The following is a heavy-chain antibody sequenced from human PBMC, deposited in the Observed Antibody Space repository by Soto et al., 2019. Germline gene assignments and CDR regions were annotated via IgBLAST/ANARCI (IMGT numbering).Heavy chain of an antibody. V-gene: IGHV4-59*01. CDR3: ARDQNGSPHFDY. CDR2: SYYSGRT. D-gene: IGHD1-26*01. Sequence: QVHLQESGPGLVKPSETLSLTCTVSGASIRNYYWSWIRQPPGKGLEWIGFSYYSGRTNYNPSLNSRVTMSVDTSKNQFSLKLTSVTAADTAVYYCARDQNGSPHFDYWGQGILVTVSS. CDR1: GASIRNYY. J-gene: IGHJ4*02.